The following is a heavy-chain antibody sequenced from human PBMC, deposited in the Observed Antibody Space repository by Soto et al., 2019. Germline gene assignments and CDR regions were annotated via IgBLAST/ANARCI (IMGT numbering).Heavy chain of an antibody. Sequence: DVQLLDSGGGLVQPGRSLRPSAPPQGFPFTTKALGWVRQAPGKGLEWVSTIRASGVTTFYADSARGRFTISRDNSKNTLSLQMNSLTADDTAIYYCAKGAIGRLDYWGQGTLVTVSS. CDR1: GFPFTTKA. CDR3: AKGAIGRLDY. D-gene: IGHD1-26*01. CDR2: IRASGVTT. J-gene: IGHJ4*02. V-gene: IGHV3-23*01.